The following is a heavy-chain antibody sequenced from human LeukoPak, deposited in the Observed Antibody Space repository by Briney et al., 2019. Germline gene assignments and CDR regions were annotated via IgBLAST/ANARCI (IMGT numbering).Heavy chain of an antibody. CDR3: ARGRPRLSGLFVADSSGYYSYFDY. J-gene: IGHJ4*02. D-gene: IGHD3-22*01. V-gene: IGHV4-34*01. CDR2: INHSGST. Sequence: PSETLSLTCAVYGGSFSGYYWSWIRQPPGKGLEWIGEINHSGSTNYNPSLKSRVTISVDTSKNQFSLKLSSVTAADTAVYYCARGRPRLSGLFVADSSGYYSYFDYWGQGTLVTVSS. CDR1: GGSFSGYY.